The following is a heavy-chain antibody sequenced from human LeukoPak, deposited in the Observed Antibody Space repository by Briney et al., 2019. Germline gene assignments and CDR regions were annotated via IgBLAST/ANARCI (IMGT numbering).Heavy chain of an antibody. D-gene: IGHD5-12*01. V-gene: IGHV3-21*01. CDR1: GFTFSSYS. Sequence: PWGSLRLSCAASGFTFSSYSMNWVRQAPGKGLEWVSSISSSSSYIYYADSVKGRFTISRDNAKNSLYLQMNSIRAEDTAVYYCATPHSSVATTFDYWGQGTLVTVSS. CDR2: ISSSSSYI. J-gene: IGHJ4*02. CDR3: ATPHSSVATTFDY.